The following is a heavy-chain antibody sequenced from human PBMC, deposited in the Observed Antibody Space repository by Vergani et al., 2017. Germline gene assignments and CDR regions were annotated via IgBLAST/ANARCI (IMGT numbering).Heavy chain of an antibody. V-gene: IGHV1-46*01. CDR1: GYTFTSYY. CDR2: INPSGGST. Sequence: QVQLVQSGAEVKKPGASVKVSCKASGYTFTSYYMHWVRQAPGQGLEWMGIINPSGGSTSYAQKFQGRVTMTRDTSTSTVYMELSSLRSEDTAVYYCAALYYYGSGSLRVFDYWGQGTLVTVSS. CDR3: AALYYYGSGSLRVFDY. J-gene: IGHJ4*02. D-gene: IGHD3-10*01.